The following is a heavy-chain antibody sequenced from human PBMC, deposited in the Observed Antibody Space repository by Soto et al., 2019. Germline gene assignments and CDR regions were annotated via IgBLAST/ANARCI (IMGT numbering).Heavy chain of an antibody. D-gene: IGHD2-21*02. CDR2: ISISSSYI. CDR3: AKDEGAYCGGHCYSTN. Sequence: PGGSLRLSCAASGFTFSSYSMHWVRQAPGKGLEWVSSISISSSYIYYADSVKGRFTISRENAKNSLYLQMNSLRAEDTAVYYCAKDEGAYCGGHCYSTNWGQGTLVTVSS. CDR1: GFTFSSYS. V-gene: IGHV3-21*04. J-gene: IGHJ4*02.